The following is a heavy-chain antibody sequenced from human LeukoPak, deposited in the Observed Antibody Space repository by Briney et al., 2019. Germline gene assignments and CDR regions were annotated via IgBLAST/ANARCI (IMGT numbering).Heavy chain of an antibody. D-gene: IGHD6-6*01. CDR3: AREEQLVRYFDY. J-gene: IGHJ4*02. CDR1: GYTFTSYY. CDR2: INPSGGST. Sequence: ASVKVSCKASGYTFTSYYMHWVRQAPGQGLEWMGIINPSGGSTSYAQKFQGRVTMTRDMSTSTVYMELSSLRSEDTAVYYCAREEQLVRYFDYWGQGTLVTVSS. V-gene: IGHV1-46*01.